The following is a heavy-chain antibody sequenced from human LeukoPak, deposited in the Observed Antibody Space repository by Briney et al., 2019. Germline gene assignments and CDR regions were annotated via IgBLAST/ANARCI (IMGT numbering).Heavy chain of an antibody. CDR3: TTPQNYYYGSGSYWGGFDY. CDR2: IKRKTDGRTT. V-gene: IGHV3-15*01. D-gene: IGHD3-10*01. Sequence: GGSLRLSCAASGFTFSNAWMSWVRQAPGKGLEWVGRIKRKTDGRTTDYAAPVKGRFTISRDDSKNTLYLQMNSLKTEDTAVYYCTTPQNYYYGSGSYWGGFDYWGQGTLVTVSS. CDR1: GFTFSNAW. J-gene: IGHJ4*02.